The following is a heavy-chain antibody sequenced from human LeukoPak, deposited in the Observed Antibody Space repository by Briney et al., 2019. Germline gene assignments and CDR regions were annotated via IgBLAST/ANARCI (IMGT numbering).Heavy chain of an antibody. CDR1: GYTFTGYY. CDR3: ARERTPGSGYGVDY. D-gene: IGHD6-25*01. Sequence: ASVKVSCKASGYTFTGYYMHWVRQAPGQGLEWMGWINPNSGGTNYAQKFQGRVTMTRDTSISTAYMELSRLRSDDTAVYYCARERTPGSGYGVDYWGQGTVVTVSS. V-gene: IGHV1-2*02. CDR2: INPNSGGT. J-gene: IGHJ4*02.